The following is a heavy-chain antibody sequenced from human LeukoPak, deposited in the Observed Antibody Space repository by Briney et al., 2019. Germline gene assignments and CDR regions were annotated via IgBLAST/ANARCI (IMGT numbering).Heavy chain of an antibody. V-gene: IGHV4-39*01. CDR1: GGSISSSSYY. CDR2: IYYSGST. CDR3: ARHGATRIDY. J-gene: IGHJ4*02. Sequence: SETLSLTCTVSGGSISSSSYYWGWIRQPPGKGLEWIGSIYYSGSTYYNPSLKSRVTISVDTSKNQFSLKLSSVTAADTAVYYCARHGATRIDYWGQGTLVTVSS. D-gene: IGHD5-12*01.